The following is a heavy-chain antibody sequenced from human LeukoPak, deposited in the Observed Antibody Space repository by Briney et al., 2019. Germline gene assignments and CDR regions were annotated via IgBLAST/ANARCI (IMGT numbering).Heavy chain of an antibody. CDR3: AKSPIGYYDSSGYYYDPMIFDY. J-gene: IGHJ4*02. CDR1: GFTFSSYA. Sequence: GGSLRLSCAASGFTFSSYAMSWVRQAPGKGLEWASAISGSGGSTYYADSVKGRFTISRDNSKNTLYLQMNSLRAEDTAVYYCAKSPIGYYDSSGYYYDPMIFDYWGQGTLVTVSS. D-gene: IGHD3-22*01. V-gene: IGHV3-23*01. CDR2: ISGSGGST.